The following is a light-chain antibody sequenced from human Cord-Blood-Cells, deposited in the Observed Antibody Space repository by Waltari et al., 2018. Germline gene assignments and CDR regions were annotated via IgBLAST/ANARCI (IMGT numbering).Light chain of an antibody. J-gene: IGLJ3*02. CDR1: SSNIGNNY. V-gene: IGLV1-51*01. CDR2: DNN. Sequence: QSVLTQPPSVSAAPGQKVTISCSGSSSNIGNNYVSWYQQLPGTAPKLLIYDNNKRPSGIPNGFSGSKSGTSATLGITGLQTGDEADYYCGTWDSSLSVWVFGGGTKLTVL. CDR3: GTWDSSLSVWV.